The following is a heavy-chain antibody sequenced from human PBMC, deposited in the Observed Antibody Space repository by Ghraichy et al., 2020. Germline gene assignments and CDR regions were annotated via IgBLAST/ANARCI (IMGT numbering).Heavy chain of an antibody. J-gene: IGHJ4*02. CDR2: ISGSGGST. CDR3: AKVLIGWYYYDSSGYAPDY. Sequence: GGSLRLSCAASGFTFSSYAMSWVRQAPGKGLEWVSAISGSGGSTYYADSVKGRFTISRDNSKNTLYLQMNSLRAEDTAVYYCAKVLIGWYYYDSSGYAPDYWGQGTLVTVSS. CDR1: GFTFSSYA. D-gene: IGHD3-22*01. V-gene: IGHV3-23*01.